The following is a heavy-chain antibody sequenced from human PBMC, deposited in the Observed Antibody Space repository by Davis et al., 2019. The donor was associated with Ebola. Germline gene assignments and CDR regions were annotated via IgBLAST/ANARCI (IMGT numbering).Heavy chain of an antibody. CDR2: INTSGGT. J-gene: IGHJ4*02. V-gene: IGHV4-34*01. CDR3: ARGPKPLADSSSSVSFDY. D-gene: IGHD6-6*01. CDR1: GGSLSGYY. Sequence: MPSETLSLTCAIYGGSLSGYYWSWIRQAPGKGLEWIGEINTSGGTKYNPSLKSRVIISADTSKNQFSLKLSSVTAADTAVYYCARGPKPLADSSSSVSFDYWGQGTLVTVSS.